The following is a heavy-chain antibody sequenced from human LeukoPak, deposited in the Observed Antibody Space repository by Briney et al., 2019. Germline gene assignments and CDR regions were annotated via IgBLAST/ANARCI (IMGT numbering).Heavy chain of an antibody. J-gene: IGHJ3*02. V-gene: IGHV4-31*03. CDR1: GDSISSGRYY. D-gene: IGHD3-10*01. CDR3: ARGLRRITMVRGVMGDAFDI. Sequence: SETLSLTCTVSGDSISSGRYYWSWIRQHPGKGLEWIAYISSSGSTYYNPSLKSRVTISGDTSKSQFSLKLTSVTAEDTAVYYCARGLRRITMVRGVMGDAFDIWGQGTMVTVSS. CDR2: ISSSGST.